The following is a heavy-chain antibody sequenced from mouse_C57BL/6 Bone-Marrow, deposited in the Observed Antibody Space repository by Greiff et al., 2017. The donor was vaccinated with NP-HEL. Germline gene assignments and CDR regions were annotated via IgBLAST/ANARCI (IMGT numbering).Heavy chain of an antibody. CDR1: GFTFSSYA. CDR3: ARFNHGIFAY. J-gene: IGHJ3*01. CDR2: ISDGGSYT. V-gene: IGHV5-4*03. Sequence: EVKLVESGGGLVKPGGSLKLSCAASGFTFSSYAMSWVRQTPEKRLEWVATISDGGSYTYYPDNVKGRFTISRDNAKNNLYLQMSHLKSEDTAMYYCARFNHGIFAYWGRGTLVTVSA.